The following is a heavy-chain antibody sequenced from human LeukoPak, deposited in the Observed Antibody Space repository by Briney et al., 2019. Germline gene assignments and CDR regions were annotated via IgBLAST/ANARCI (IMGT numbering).Heavy chain of an antibody. CDR2: ISKGSGYI. CDR1: GFTFSSYE. D-gene: IGHD2-15*01. J-gene: IGHJ3*02. Sequence: GGSLRLSCAASGFTFSSYEMNWVRQAPGKGLEWVSSISKGSGYIYYTDSVKGRFTISRDNAKNSLYLQMNSLRAEDTAVYYCAGYAGSGRRDAFDIWGQGTMVTVSS. CDR3: AGYAGSGRRDAFDI. V-gene: IGHV3-21*06.